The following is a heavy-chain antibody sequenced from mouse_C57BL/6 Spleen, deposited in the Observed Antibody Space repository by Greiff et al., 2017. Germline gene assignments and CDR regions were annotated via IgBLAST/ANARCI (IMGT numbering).Heavy chain of an antibody. CDR1: GYTFTSSW. Sequence: QVQLQQSGAELAKPGASVKLSCKASGYTFTSSWMHWVKQRPGQGLEWIGYLNPSSGYTTYNQKFKDKATLTADKSSSTAYMQMSSLTYEDSAVYYCAREDYSNYQGYWGQGTLVTVSA. V-gene: IGHV1-7*01. J-gene: IGHJ3*01. D-gene: IGHD2-5*01. CDR2: LNPSSGYT. CDR3: AREDYSNYQGY.